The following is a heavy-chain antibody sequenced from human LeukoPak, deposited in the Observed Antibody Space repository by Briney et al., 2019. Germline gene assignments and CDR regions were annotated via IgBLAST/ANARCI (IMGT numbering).Heavy chain of an antibody. V-gene: IGHV3-23*01. Sequence: GGSLRLSCAASGFTFSSYGMSWVRQAPGKGLQWVSSISGSGGTTYYADSVKGRFTISRDNSKNTLYLQMNSLRADDTAVYSCAKDPPTVLANAFHIWGQGTMVTVS. CDR3: AKDPPTVLANAFHI. D-gene: IGHD4-11*01. CDR1: GFTFSSYG. CDR2: ISGSGGTT. J-gene: IGHJ3*02.